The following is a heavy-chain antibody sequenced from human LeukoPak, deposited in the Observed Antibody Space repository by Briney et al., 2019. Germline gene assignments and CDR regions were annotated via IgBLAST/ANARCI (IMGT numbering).Heavy chain of an antibody. V-gene: IGHV3-23*01. J-gene: IGHJ5*02. CDR2: ISGSGGST. Sequence: GGSLRLSCAASGFTFSRYAMSWVRQAPGKGPEWVSAISGSGGSTYYADSVKGRFTISRDNSKNTLYLQMNSLRAEDTAVYYCAKGGDIVVVAAATNDQLPTYNWFDPWGQGTLVTVSS. CDR3: AKGGDIVVVAAATNDQLPTYNWFDP. D-gene: IGHD2-15*01. CDR1: GFTFSRYA.